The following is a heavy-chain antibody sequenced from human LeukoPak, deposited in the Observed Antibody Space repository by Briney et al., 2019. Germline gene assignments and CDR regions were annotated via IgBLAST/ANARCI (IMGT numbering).Heavy chain of an antibody. CDR2: ISSTGGTI. J-gene: IGHJ4*02. D-gene: IGHD4-17*01. V-gene: IGHV3-48*03. CDR3: AKSDPYGDSLIEI. Sequence: GGSLRLSCAASGFAFSGYAMNWVRQAPGKGLEWLSHISSTGGTIYYADSVKGRLTVSRDNAKNSLYLQMNSLRAEDTAVYYCAKSDPYGDSLIEIWGQGALVTVSS. CDR1: GFAFSGYA.